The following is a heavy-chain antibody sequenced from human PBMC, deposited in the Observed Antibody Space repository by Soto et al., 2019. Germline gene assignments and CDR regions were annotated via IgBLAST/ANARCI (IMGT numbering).Heavy chain of an antibody. CDR1: GFAFSNFA. D-gene: IGHD4-17*01. Sequence: EAQLLESGGGLVQPGGSLRLSCAASGFAFSNFAMSWVRQAPGKGLEWVSAIGSGSRGTHYAESVEDRFTISRDDSKNTLFLQMNSLRVVDTAVYYCARAPAGDYTLYHYYTMDVWGQGTPVTVSS. V-gene: IGHV3-23*01. J-gene: IGHJ6*02. CDR2: IGSGSRGT. CDR3: ARAPAGDYTLYHYYTMDV.